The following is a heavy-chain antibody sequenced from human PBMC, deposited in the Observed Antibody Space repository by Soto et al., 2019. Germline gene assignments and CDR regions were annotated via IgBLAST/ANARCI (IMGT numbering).Heavy chain of an antibody. CDR1: GFTFSDYY. D-gene: IGHD3-16*02. CDR2: ISSSSSYT. Sequence: QVQLVESGGGLVKPGGSLRLSCAASGFTFSDYYMSWIRQAPGKGLEWVSYISSSSSYTNYADSVKGRFTISRDNAKNSLYXXRXSXRAEDTAVYYCARDSSHFNYDYVWGSYRGGRDAFDIWGQGTMVTVSS. J-gene: IGHJ3*02. V-gene: IGHV3-11*05. CDR3: ARDSSHFNYDYVWGSYRGGRDAFDI.